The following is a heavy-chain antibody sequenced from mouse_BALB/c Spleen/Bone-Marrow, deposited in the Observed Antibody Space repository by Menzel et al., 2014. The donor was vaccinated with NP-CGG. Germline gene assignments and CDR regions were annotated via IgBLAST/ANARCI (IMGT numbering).Heavy chain of an antibody. Sequence: QVQLQQSGAELVKPGASVKLSCKASGYTFTSYYMCWVKQRPGQGLEWIGGINPSNGGTNFNEKFKSKATLTVDKSSSTAYMSLSSLTSEDSAVYYCTRSRRATDHWGQGTSVTVSS. CDR3: TRSRRATDH. CDR2: INPSNGGT. CDR1: GYTFTSYY. J-gene: IGHJ4*01. D-gene: IGHD2-12*01. V-gene: IGHV1S81*02.